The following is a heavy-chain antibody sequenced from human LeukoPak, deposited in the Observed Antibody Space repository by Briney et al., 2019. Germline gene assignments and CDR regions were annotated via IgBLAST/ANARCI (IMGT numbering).Heavy chain of an antibody. CDR2: INHSGST. CDR1: GGSFSGYY. J-gene: IGHJ6*02. CDR3: ARGTFHCSGGSCYSRSYYYYGMDV. Sequence: SETLSLTCAVYGGSFSGYYWSWIRQPPGKGLEWIGKINHSGSTNYNPSLKSRVTISVDTSKKQFSLKLSSVTAADTAVYYCARGTFHCSGGSCYSRSYYYYGMDVWGQGTTVTVSS. D-gene: IGHD2-15*01. V-gene: IGHV4-34*01.